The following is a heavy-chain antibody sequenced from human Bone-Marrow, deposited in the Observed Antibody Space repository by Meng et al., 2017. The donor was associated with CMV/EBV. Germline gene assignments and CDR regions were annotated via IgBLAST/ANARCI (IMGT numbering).Heavy chain of an antibody. J-gene: IGHJ4*02. CDR1: GFTFSDYY. Sequence: GESLKISCAASGFTFSDYYMSWIRQAPGKGLEWVSYISSSGSTIYYADSVKGRFTISRDNAKNSLYLQMNSLRAEDTAVYYCARLGYSYGYDVRYWGQGTLVTVSS. V-gene: IGHV3-11*01. CDR3: ARLGYSYGYDVRY. D-gene: IGHD5-18*01. CDR2: ISSSGSTI.